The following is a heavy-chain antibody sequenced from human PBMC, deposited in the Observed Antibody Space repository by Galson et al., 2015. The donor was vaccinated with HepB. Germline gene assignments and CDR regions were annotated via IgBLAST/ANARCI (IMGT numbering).Heavy chain of an antibody. J-gene: IGHJ4*02. CDR2: ISGSDDST. D-gene: IGHD6-13*01. Sequence: SLRLSCAASGFALSRYAMSWVRQAPGKGLEWVSAISGSDDSTYFADSGKGRFSIFRDNSKNTLYLQLNSLRAEDTAVYYCARVPWSSSWYYYFDSWGQGTLVTVSS. V-gene: IGHV3-23*01. CDR1: GFALSRYA. CDR3: ARVPWSSSWYYYFDS.